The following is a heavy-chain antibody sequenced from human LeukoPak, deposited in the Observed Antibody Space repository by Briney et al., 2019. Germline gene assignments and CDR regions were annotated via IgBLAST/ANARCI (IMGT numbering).Heavy chain of an antibody. V-gene: IGHV3-30*18. CDR1: GFTFSSYG. CDR2: ISYDGSNK. J-gene: IGHJ4*02. Sequence: GRSLRLSCAASGFTFSSYGMHWVRQAPGKGLERVAVISYDGSNKYYADSVKGRFTISRDNSKNTLYLQMNSLRAEDTAVYYYAKRHCSSTSCYFDYWGQGTLVTVSS. CDR3: AKRHCSSTSCYFDY. D-gene: IGHD2-2*01.